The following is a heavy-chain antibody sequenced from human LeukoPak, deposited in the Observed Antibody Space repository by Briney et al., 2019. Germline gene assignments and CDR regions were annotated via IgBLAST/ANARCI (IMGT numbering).Heavy chain of an antibody. CDR1: GYSFTSYW. D-gene: IGHD5-24*01. V-gene: IGHV5-51*01. CDR2: IYPGDSDT. Sequence: GESLKISCKGSGYSFTSYWIGWVRQMPGKGLEWMGLIYPGDSDTRYSPSFQGQVTVSADKSNSTAYLQWSSLKASDTAIYYCTRRSNYGDSDYWGQGTLVTVSS. CDR3: TRRSNYGDSDY. J-gene: IGHJ4*02.